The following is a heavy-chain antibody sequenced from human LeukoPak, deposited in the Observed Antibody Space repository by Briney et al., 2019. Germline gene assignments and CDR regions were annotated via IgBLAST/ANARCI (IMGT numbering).Heavy chain of an antibody. V-gene: IGHV4-34*01. CDR1: GGSFSGYY. Sequence: SETLSLTCAVYGGSFSGYYWSWIRLPPGKGLEWIGEINHSGGTNYNPSLKSRVTISVDTSKNQFSLKLSSVTAADTAMYFCAFSEGDYWGQGALVTVSS. D-gene: IGHD6-25*01. J-gene: IGHJ4*02. CDR3: AFSEGDY. CDR2: INHSGGT.